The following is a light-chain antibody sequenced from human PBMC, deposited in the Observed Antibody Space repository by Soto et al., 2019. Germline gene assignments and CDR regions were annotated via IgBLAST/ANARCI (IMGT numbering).Light chain of an antibody. CDR1: HYVYSN. Sequence: EILMTQSPATLSVSPGERATLSCTASHYVYSNVAWFQQRPGQAPRLLIYRASTRATGTPARFSGSASGTEFTLTITSLKSEDFALYYCQQYHNLWTFGQGAKVDIK. CDR3: QQYHNLWT. CDR2: RAS. V-gene: IGKV3-15*01. J-gene: IGKJ1*01.